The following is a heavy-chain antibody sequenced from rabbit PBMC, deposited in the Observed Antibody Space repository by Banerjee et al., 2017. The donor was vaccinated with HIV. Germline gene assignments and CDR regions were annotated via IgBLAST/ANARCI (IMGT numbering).Heavy chain of an antibody. CDR1: GFSFSSRYW. J-gene: IGHJ6*01. D-gene: IGHD1-1*01. V-gene: IGHV1S45*01. Sequence: QEQLEESGGDLVKPEGSLTLTCTASGFSFSSRYWICWVRQAPGKGLEWIGCIDSGIDSAYYASWAKGRFTISKTSSTTVTLQMTSLTAADTATYFCERAVVSGSGYYYYGMDLWGPGTLVTVS. CDR3: ERAVVSGSGYYYYGMDL. CDR2: IDSGIDSA.